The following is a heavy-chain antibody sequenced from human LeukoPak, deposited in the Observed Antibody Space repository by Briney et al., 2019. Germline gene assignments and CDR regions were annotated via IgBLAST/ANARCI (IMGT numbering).Heavy chain of an antibody. CDR1: GYTFTSYD. D-gene: IGHD5-12*01. CDR2: MNPNSGNT. V-gene: IGHV1-8*01. CDR3: ARGSLRGYGGYDEFDY. J-gene: IGHJ4*02. Sequence: ASVKVSCKASGYTFTSYDINWVRQAPGQGLEWMGWMNPNSGNTGYAQKFQGRVTMTRDTSISTAYLELSRLRSDDTAVYYCARGSLRGYGGYDEFDYWGQGTLVAVSS.